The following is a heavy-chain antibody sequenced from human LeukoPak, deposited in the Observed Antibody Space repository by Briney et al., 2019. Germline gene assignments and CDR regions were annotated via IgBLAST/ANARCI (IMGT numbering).Heavy chain of an antibody. Sequence: GGSLRLSCAASGFTFSSYGMHWVRQAPGKGLEWVAVISYDGSNKYYADSVKGRFTISRDNSKNTLYLQMNSLRAEVTAVYYCAKRGSSDWYDRPINYGMDVWGQGTTVTVSS. V-gene: IGHV3-30*18. CDR3: AKRGSSDWYDRPINYGMDV. CDR2: ISYDGSNK. D-gene: IGHD6-19*01. CDR1: GFTFSSYG. J-gene: IGHJ6*02.